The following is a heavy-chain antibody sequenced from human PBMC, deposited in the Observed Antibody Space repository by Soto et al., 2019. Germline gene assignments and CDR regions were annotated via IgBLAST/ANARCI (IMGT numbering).Heavy chain of an antibody. D-gene: IGHD1-26*01. V-gene: IGHV3-30-3*01. CDR3: ARGSYSGSYHGPPPLYYFDY. CDR2: ISYDGSNK. Sequence: GGSLRLSCAASGFTFSSYAMHWVRQAPGKGLEWVAVISYDGSNKYYADSVKGRFTISRDNSKNTLYLQMNSLRAEDTAVYYCARGSYSGSYHGPPPLYYFDYWGQGTLVTVSS. J-gene: IGHJ4*02. CDR1: GFTFSSYA.